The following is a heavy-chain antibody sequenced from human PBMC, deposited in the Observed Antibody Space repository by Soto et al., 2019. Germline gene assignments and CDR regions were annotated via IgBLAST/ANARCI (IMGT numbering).Heavy chain of an antibody. CDR2: IYYSGST. CDR1: GGSISSYY. V-gene: IGHV4-59*12. Sequence: PSETLSLTCTVSGGSISSYYWSWIRQPPGKGQEWIGYIYYSGSTNYNPSLKSRVTISVDTSKNQFSLKLSSVTAADTAVYYCARLETTPTIFDYWGQGTLVTVSS. J-gene: IGHJ4*02. D-gene: IGHD2-15*01. CDR3: ARLETTPTIFDY.